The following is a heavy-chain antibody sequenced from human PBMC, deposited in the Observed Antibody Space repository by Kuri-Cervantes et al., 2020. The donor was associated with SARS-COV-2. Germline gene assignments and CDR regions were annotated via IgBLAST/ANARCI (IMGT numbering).Heavy chain of an antibody. CDR2: NSAYNGNT. D-gene: IGHD2-2*01. CDR3: ARDQRIPGRYQLLIDAFDI. V-gene: IGHV1-18*01. J-gene: IGHJ3*02. CDR1: GYTFTSYG. Sequence: ASAKVSCKASGYTFTSYGISWVRPAPGQGLEWMGWNSAYNGNTNYAQKLQGRDTITTETSPSTAYMELRVLRSDDTAVYYCARDQRIPGRYQLLIDAFDIWGQGTMVTVSS.